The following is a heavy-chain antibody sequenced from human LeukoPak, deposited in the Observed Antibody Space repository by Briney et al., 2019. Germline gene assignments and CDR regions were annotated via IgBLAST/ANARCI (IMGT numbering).Heavy chain of an antibody. D-gene: IGHD1-26*01. Sequence: GGSLRLSCAASGFTFSSYSLNWVRQAPGKGLEWVSYISSSSSIYYADSAKGRFTISRDNAKNSLYLQINSLRAEDTAVYYCARDDVGYFDYWGQGTLVTVSS. CDR2: ISSSSSI. CDR3: ARDDVGYFDY. V-gene: IGHV3-48*01. J-gene: IGHJ4*02. CDR1: GFTFSSYS.